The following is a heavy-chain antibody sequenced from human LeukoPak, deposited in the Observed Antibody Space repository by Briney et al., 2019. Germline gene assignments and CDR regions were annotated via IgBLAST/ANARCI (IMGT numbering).Heavy chain of an antibody. CDR3: ARDLAY. V-gene: IGHV4-59*01. J-gene: IGHJ4*02. CDR2: IYYSGST. CDR1: GGSFSGYY. Sequence: SETLSLTCAIYGGSFSGYYWSWIRQPPGKGLEWIGYIYYSGSTNYNPSLKSRVTISVDTSKNQFSLKLSSVTAADTAVYYCARDLAYWGQGTLVTVSS.